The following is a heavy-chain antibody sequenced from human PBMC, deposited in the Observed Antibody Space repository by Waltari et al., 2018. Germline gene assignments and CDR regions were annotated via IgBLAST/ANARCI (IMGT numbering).Heavy chain of an antibody. CDR2: ISGNGFDI. CDR3: AKDSPVATI. V-gene: IGHV3-23*01. J-gene: IGHJ4*02. Sequence: EVQLLESGGDLVQPGGSLRLSCAASGFTFSSYSMSWVRQAPGKGLEWVSSISGNGFDIYDRDSVKGRFTISRDNSENMLFLQMNSLRADDTAIYYCAKDSPVATIWGQGTLVTVSS. D-gene: IGHD5-12*01. CDR1: GFTFSSYS.